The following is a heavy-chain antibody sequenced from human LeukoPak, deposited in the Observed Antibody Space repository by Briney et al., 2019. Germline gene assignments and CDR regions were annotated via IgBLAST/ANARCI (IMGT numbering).Heavy chain of an antibody. V-gene: IGHV4-61*05. D-gene: IGHD3-22*01. CDR3: ARSSEWLLLRGEYFQH. Sequence: PSETLSLTCTVSGGSISSSSYYWGWIRQPPGKGLEWIGRIYTSGSTNYNPSLKSRVTMSVDTSKNQFSLKLSSVTAADTAVYYCARSSEWLLLRGEYFQHWGQGTLVTVSS. J-gene: IGHJ1*01. CDR2: IYTSGST. CDR1: GGSISSSSYY.